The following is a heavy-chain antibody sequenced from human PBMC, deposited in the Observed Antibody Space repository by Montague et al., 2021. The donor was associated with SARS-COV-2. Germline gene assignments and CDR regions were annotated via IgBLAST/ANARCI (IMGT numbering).Heavy chain of an antibody. CDR2: IYHSGST. CDR3: AREFRTYGYGGQYWYFDL. V-gene: IGHV4-4*02. D-gene: IGHD3-10*01. CDR1: GGSISSSHW. J-gene: IGHJ2*01. Sequence: SETLSFTCAVSGGSISSSHWWSWVRQPPGKGLEWIGEIYHSGSTNYNPSLKSRVTISIDKSKNQFSLKLSSVTAADTAVYYCAREFRTYGYGGQYWYFDLWGRGTLVTVSS.